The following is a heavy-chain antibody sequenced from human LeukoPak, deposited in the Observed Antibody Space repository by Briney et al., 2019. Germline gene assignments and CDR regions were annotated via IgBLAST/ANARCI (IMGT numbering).Heavy chain of an antibody. CDR1: GGSFSGYY. J-gene: IGHJ6*02. D-gene: IGHD2-15*01. V-gene: IGHV4-34*01. Sequence: SETLSLTCAVYGGSFSGYYWSWIRQPPGKWLEWIGAINHSGSTNYNPSLKSRVTISVDTSRNQFSLKLSSVTAADTAVYYCARKRVVYYYYYGMDVWGQGTTVTVSS. CDR3: ARKRVVYYYYYGMDV. CDR2: INHSGST.